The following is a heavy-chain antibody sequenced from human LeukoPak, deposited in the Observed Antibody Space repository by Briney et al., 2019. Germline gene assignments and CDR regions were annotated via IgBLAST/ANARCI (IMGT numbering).Heavy chain of an antibody. Sequence: PSQTLSLTCAVSGGSISSGGYSWSWIRQPPGKGLEWIGYIYHSGSTYYNPSLKSRVTISVDRSKNQFSLKLSSVTAADTAVYYCARDPSDLRWFDPWGQGTLVTVSS. D-gene: IGHD3-3*01. CDR2: IYHSGST. CDR1: GGSISSGGYS. CDR3: ARDPSDLRWFDP. J-gene: IGHJ5*02. V-gene: IGHV4-30-2*01.